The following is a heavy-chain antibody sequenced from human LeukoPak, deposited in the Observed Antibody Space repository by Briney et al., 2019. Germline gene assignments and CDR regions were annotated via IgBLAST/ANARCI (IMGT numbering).Heavy chain of an antibody. CDR3: AKSRSYYDILTGYWGTGYYFDY. J-gene: IGHJ4*02. V-gene: IGHV3-23*01. CDR2: ISGSGGST. D-gene: IGHD3-9*01. CDR1: GFTFSSYA. Sequence: GGSLRLSCAASGFTFSSYAMSWVRQAPGKGLEWVSAISGSGGSTYYADSVKGRFTISRDNSKNTLYLQMNSLRAEDTAVYYCAKSRSYYDILTGYWGTGYYFDYWGQGTLVTVSS.